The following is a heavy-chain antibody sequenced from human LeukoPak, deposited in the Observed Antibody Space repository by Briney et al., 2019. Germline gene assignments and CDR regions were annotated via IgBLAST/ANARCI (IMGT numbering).Heavy chain of an antibody. CDR2: IDYSGST. Sequence: PSETLSLTCTVSGGSISSYYWSWIRQPPGKGLEWIGYIDYSGSTNYNPSLKSRVTISVDTSKNQFSLKLSSVTAADTAVYYCARGGRAGDDFWSGYRINYYYGMDVWGQGTTVTVSS. D-gene: IGHD3-3*01. V-gene: IGHV4-59*01. J-gene: IGHJ6*02. CDR1: GGSISSYY. CDR3: ARGGRAGDDFWSGYRINYYYGMDV.